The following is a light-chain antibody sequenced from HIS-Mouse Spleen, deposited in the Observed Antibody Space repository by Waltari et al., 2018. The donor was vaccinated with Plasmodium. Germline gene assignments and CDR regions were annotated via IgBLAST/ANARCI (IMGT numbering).Light chain of an antibody. J-gene: IGKJ2*01. CDR1: QSVSSN. Sequence: EIVMTQSPATLSVSPGERATLSCRASQSVSSNLAWYQQKPGQAPRLLISGASTRATGIPARFRGSWSGTEFTLTISSMQSEDFAVYYCQQYKNWPPMYTFGQGTKLEIK. CDR3: QQYKNWPPMYT. CDR2: GAS. V-gene: IGKV3-15*01.